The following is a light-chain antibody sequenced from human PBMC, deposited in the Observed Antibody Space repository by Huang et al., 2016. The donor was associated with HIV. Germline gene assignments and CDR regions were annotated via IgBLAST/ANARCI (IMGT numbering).Light chain of an antibody. CDR1: QSIRSY. CDR2: AAS. J-gene: IGKJ2*01. CDR3: QQSYSTPHT. Sequence: DIQMTQSPSSLSASVGDRVTITCRASQSIRSYLNWYQQKPGKAPKLLIYAASRLESGVPSRCSGSGSGTDFTLTISSLQPEDFATYYCQQSYSTPHTFGQGTKLEIK. V-gene: IGKV1-39*01.